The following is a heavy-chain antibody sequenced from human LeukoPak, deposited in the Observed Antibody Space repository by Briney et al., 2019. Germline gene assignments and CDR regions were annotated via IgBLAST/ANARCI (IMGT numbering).Heavy chain of an antibody. V-gene: IGHV4-61*01. Sequence: PSETLSLTCTVSGGSVSSGSYYWSWIRQPPGKGLEWIGYIYYSGSTNYNPSLKSRVTISVDTSKNQFSLKLSSVTAADTAVYYCARERRLWSGGYYGMDVWGQGTTVTVSS. CDR2: IYYSGST. CDR3: ARERRLWSGGYYGMDV. CDR1: GGSVSSGSYY. D-gene: IGHD3-3*01. J-gene: IGHJ6*02.